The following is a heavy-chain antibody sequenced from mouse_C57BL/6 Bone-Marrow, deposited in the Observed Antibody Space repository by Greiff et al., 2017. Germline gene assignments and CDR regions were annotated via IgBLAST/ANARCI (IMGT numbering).Heavy chain of an antibody. Sequence: VQLQQPGAELVKPGASVKLSCKASGYTFTSYWMHWVKQRPGQGLEWIGMIHPNSGSTNYNEKFKSKATLTVDKYSSEAYMQLSSLTSEDSAVYYCARRYGNYYGSYWYFDVWGTGTTVTVSS. CDR2: IHPNSGST. CDR1: GYTFTSYW. J-gene: IGHJ1*03. V-gene: IGHV1-64*01. CDR3: ARRYGNYYGSYWYFDV. D-gene: IGHD2-1*01.